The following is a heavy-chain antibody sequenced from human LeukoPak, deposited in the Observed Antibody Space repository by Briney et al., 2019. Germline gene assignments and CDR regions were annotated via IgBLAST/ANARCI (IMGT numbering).Heavy chain of an antibody. D-gene: IGHD6-13*01. CDR1: GFTFSSYA. J-gene: IGHJ4*02. CDR2: VSGSGDRM. CDR3: AKAAAAPGFDF. Sequence: GGSLRLSCAASGFTFSSYAMSWVRQAPGKGLEWVATVSGSGDRMYHADSVKGRFTISRDNSKNTIYLQMNSLRAEDTALYYCAKAAAAPGFDFWGQGTLVTVSS. V-gene: IGHV3-23*01.